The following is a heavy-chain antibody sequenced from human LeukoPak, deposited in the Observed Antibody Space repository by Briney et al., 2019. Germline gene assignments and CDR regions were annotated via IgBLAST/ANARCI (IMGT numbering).Heavy chain of an antibody. CDR3: ARGLTGDYDFWSGYSTGDYFDY. CDR1: GGSISSGGYY. J-gene: IGHJ4*02. V-gene: IGHV4-31*03. CDR2: IYYSGST. Sequence: PSETLSLTCTVSGGSISSGGYYWSWIRQHPGKGLEWIGYIYYSGSTNYNPSLKSRVTISVDTSKNQFSLKLSSVTAADTAVYYCARGLTGDYDFWSGYSTGDYFDYWGQGTLVTVSS. D-gene: IGHD3-3*01.